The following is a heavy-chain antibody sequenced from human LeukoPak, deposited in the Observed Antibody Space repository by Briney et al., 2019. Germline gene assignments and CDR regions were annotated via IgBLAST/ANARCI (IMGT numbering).Heavy chain of an antibody. CDR2: ISSRSSNK. V-gene: IGHV3-11*04. D-gene: IGHD4-17*01. CDR1: GFTFSNHY. J-gene: IGHJ6*03. CDR3: ARDETVTTYYYYYMDV. Sequence: GGSLRLSCAAAGFTFSNHYMSWNRQAPGKGLVWVSYISSRSSNKYYADSVKGRFTISRDNSKNTLYLQMNSLRAEDTAVYYCARDETVTTYYYYYMDVWGKGTTVTVSS.